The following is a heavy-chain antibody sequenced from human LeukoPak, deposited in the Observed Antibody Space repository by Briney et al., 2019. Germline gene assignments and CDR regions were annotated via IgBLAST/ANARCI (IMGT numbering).Heavy chain of an antibody. J-gene: IGHJ4*02. CDR2: VAHDEKTI. D-gene: IGHD2-15*01. Sequence: GGSLRLSCVTSGFTFTGHSMHWVRQAPGKGLEWVAVVAHDEKTIFYADSLKGRFTVSRDNSKNTVYLQMNSLRDEDTAVYYCAREKQSGGTPFDYWGQGSLVTVSS. V-gene: IGHV3-30*04. CDR3: AREKQSGGTPFDY. CDR1: GFTFTGHS.